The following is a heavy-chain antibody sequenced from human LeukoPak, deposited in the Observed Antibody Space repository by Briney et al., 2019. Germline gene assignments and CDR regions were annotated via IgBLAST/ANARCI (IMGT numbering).Heavy chain of an antibody. D-gene: IGHD6-19*01. CDR3: ARMGGVADGFDI. Sequence: SETLSLTCTVSGGSIRSYYWSWIQQPPGKGLEWIGYIYYNGNTNYNPSLKSRVTISVDTSKNQFALELSSATAADTAVYYCARMGGVADGFDIWGQGTMVTVSS. CDR1: GGSIRSYY. J-gene: IGHJ3*02. CDR2: IYYNGNT. V-gene: IGHV4-59*01.